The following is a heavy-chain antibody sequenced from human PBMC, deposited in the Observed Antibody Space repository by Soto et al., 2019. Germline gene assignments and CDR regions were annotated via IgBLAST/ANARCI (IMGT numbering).Heavy chain of an antibody. CDR3: ATDHGRPHTKRFAS. J-gene: IGHJ4*03. CDR2: ISYGWAT. D-gene: IGHD3-10*01. Sequence: PSETLSLTCTVSGGSLRDVGHFWTWLRQLPGSSPEWVGYISYGWATYYSPSLQSRVSISVDTSKHKFSLTLNSVTAAETATYYCATDHGRPHTKRFASCGQGTMLPVS. V-gene: IGHV4-31*03. CDR1: GGSLRDVGHF.